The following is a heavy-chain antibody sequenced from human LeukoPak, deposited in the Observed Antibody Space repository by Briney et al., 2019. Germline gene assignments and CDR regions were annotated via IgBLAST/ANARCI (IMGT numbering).Heavy chain of an antibody. CDR2: IYHSGST. D-gene: IGHD5-24*01. Sequence: SETLSLTCTVSGYSISSGYYWGWIRQPPGKGLEWIGSIYHSGSTYYNPSLKSRVTISVDTSKNQFSLKLSSVTAADTAVYYCARRYDGSFDYWGLGTLVTVSS. CDR1: GYSISSGYY. V-gene: IGHV4-38-2*02. CDR3: ARRYDGSFDY. J-gene: IGHJ4*02.